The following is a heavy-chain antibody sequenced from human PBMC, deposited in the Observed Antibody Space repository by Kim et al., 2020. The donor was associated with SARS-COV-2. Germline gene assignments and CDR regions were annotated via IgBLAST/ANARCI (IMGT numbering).Heavy chain of an antibody. D-gene: IGHD3-16*02. V-gene: IGHV3-23*01. Sequence: GGSLRLSCAASGFTFSSHAMAWVRQSPGTGLEWVSGISGSGDSTYYADSVKGRFTISRDNSKNTVYLQMSSLRAEDTALYFCTRCPLITFGGIVALFDNWGQGTLVTVSS. CDR1: GFTFSSHA. J-gene: IGHJ4*02. CDR2: ISGSGDST. CDR3: TRCPLITFGGIVALFDN.